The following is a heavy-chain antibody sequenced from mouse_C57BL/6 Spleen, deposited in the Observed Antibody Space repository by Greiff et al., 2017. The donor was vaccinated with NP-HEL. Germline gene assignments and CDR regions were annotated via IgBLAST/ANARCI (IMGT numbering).Heavy chain of an antibody. CDR3: ARHDYGSSYGDFDV. D-gene: IGHD1-1*01. CDR2: ISSGGSYT. V-gene: IGHV5-6*01. Sequence: EVQLQESGGDLVKPGGSLKLSCAASGFTFSSYGMSWVRQTPDKRLEWVATISSGGSYTYYPDSVKGRFTISRDNAKNTLYLQIGSLKSEDTAMYYCARHDYGSSYGDFDVWGTGTTVTVSS. J-gene: IGHJ1*03. CDR1: GFTFSSYG.